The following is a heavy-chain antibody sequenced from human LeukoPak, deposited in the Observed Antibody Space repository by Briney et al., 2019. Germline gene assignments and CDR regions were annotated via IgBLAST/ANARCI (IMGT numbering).Heavy chain of an antibody. V-gene: IGHV3-23*01. CDR1: GFTFSSYA. CDR2: ISGSGGST. Sequence: RPGGSLRLSCVASGFTFSSYAMSWVRQAPGKGLEWVSAISGSGGSTYYADTVKGRFTISRDNSKNTLYLQMNSLRAEDTAVYYCAKARDVIVVRGFYGMDVWGQGTTVTVSS. CDR3: AKARDVIVVRGFYGMDV. J-gene: IGHJ6*02. D-gene: IGHD3-10*01.